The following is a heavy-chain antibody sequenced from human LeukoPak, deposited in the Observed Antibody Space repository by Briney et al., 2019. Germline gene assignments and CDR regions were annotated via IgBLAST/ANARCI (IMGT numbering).Heavy chain of an antibody. J-gene: IGHJ4*02. CDR2: IYPGDSDT. CDR3: ARGVVTAIRDFDY. D-gene: IGHD2-21*02. CDR1: GYSFTSYW. V-gene: IGHV5-51*01. Sequence: GESLKISCKGSGYSFTSYWIGWVRQMPGKGLEWMGIIYPGDSDTRYSPSFQGQVTISADKSISTAYLQWSSLKASDTAMYHCARGVVTAIRDFDYWGQGTLVTVSS.